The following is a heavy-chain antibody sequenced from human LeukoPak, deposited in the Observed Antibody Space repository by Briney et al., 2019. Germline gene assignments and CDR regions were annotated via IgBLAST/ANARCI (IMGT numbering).Heavy chain of an antibody. CDR2: IYYSGST. Sequence: SETLSLTCTAFGGSISSYYWSWIRQPPGKGLEWIGYIYYSGSTNYNPSLKSRVTISVDTSKNQFSLKLSSVTAADTAVYYCASSVRSTSYVYWGQGTLVTVSS. V-gene: IGHV4-59*01. CDR3: ASSVRSTSYVY. J-gene: IGHJ4*02. D-gene: IGHD3-16*01. CDR1: GGSISSYY.